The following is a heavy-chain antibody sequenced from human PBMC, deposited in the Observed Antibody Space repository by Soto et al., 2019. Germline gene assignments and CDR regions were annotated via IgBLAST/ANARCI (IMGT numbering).Heavy chain of an antibody. CDR1: GGSISCHY. D-gene: IGHD5-12*01. CDR2: IYPSGST. CDR3: AREWSYRGNDF. V-gene: IGHV4-4*07. Sequence: SETLSLTFTVSGGSISCHYWSWIRQSAGKGLEWIGRIYPSGSTDYNPSLNSRVTMSLDMSKNQFSLDLTSVTAADTAVYFCAREWSYRGNDFWGRGTLVTVSS. J-gene: IGHJ4*02.